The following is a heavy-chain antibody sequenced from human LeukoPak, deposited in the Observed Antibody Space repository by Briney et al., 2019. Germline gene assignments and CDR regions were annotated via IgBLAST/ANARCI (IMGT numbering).Heavy chain of an antibody. CDR1: GFTFSSYA. Sequence: GGSLRLSCAASGFTFSSYAMSWVRQAPGKGLEWVSAISGSGGSTYYADSVKGRFTISRDNSKNTLYLQMNSLRAEDTAVFYCARDSYGKNYFDSWGQGALVTVSS. V-gene: IGHV3-23*01. J-gene: IGHJ4*02. CDR2: ISGSGGST. CDR3: ARDSYGKNYFDS. D-gene: IGHD3-16*01.